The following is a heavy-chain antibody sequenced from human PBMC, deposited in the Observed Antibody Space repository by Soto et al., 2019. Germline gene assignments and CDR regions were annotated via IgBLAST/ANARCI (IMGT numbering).Heavy chain of an antibody. CDR1: GFTFGDYA. Sequence: EVQLVESGGGLLQPGRSLRLSCTTSGFTFGDYAMSWFRQAPGKGLELVGFIRSKSNGGTTEYAASVKGRFNISRDDSRGIAYLQMNSLTTEATAVYYCAMDTSGYNYYFDHWCQGTLVIVSS. V-gene: IGHV3-49*03. CDR3: AMDTSGYNYYFDH. D-gene: IGHD3-22*01. J-gene: IGHJ4*02. CDR2: IRSKSNGGTT.